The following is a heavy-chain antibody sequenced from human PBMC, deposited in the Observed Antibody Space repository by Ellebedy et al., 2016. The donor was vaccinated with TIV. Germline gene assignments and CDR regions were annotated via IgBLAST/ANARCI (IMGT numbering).Heavy chain of an antibody. CDR1: GYTFTDYF. D-gene: IGHD2-15*01. Sequence: AASVKVSCKASGYTFTDYFMHWVRQAPGQGLEWMGWISAYNGNTNYAQKLQGRVTMTTDTSTSTAYMELRSLRSDDTAVYYCARDVGCSGGSCYSVVIWFDPWGQGTLVTVSS. V-gene: IGHV1-18*01. CDR2: ISAYNGNT. CDR3: ARDVGCSGGSCYSVVIWFDP. J-gene: IGHJ5*02.